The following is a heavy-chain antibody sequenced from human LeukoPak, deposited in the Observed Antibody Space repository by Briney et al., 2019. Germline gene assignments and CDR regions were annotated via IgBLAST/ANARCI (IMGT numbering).Heavy chain of an antibody. J-gene: IGHJ4*02. CDR1: GGSIISDY. CDR2: TSDSGST. D-gene: IGHD3-3*01. V-gene: IGHV4-59*01. Sequence: PXETLSLTCTVSGGSIISDYWGWVRQPPGRGLEGVGYTSDSGSTNYNPSLRSRVTMSLDTSKNQFSLNLNSVTTADTAVYYCARDHSRSGYYDYWGQGTLVTVSS. CDR3: ARDHSRSGYYDY.